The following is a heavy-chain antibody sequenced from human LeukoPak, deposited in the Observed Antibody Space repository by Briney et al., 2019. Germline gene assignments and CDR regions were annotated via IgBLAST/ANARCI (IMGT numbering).Heavy chain of an antibody. CDR2: IDWDDDK. Sequence: SGPTLVDPTQTLTLTCTFSGFSLSTSKMCVSWIRQPPGEALEWLAVIDWDDDKYYSTSLRTRLTISKDTSKNQVVLTMTDMDPVDTATYYCARMRYTASYSHFDYWGQGTLVTVSS. CDR3: ARMRYTASYSHFDY. CDR1: GFSLSTSKMC. J-gene: IGHJ4*02. D-gene: IGHD3-10*01. V-gene: IGHV2-70*13.